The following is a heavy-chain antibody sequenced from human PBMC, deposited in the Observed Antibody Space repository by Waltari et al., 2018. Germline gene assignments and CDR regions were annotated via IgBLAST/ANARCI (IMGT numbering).Heavy chain of an antibody. CDR1: GFTFRLYA. CDR2: ITMSGGNT. Sequence: EVQLLESGGGLVQPGGSLRLSCAASGFTFRLYALTWVRRAPGKGLEWVSSITMSGGNTYYADSVKGRFTISRDNSKNTLYLQMNSLRAEDTAVYYCAKGRSGYDYWSGYYQFDYWGQGTLVTVSS. D-gene: IGHD3-3*01. CDR3: AKGRSGYDYWSGYYQFDY. J-gene: IGHJ4*02. V-gene: IGHV3-23*01.